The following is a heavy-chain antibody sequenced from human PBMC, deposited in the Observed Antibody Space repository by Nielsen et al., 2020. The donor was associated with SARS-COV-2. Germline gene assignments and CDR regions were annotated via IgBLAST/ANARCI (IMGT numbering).Heavy chain of an antibody. CDR1: GFTFDDYA. CDR3: AREHYGDYVIDY. D-gene: IGHD4-17*01. Sequence: SLKISCAASGFTFDDYAMHWVRQAPGKGLEWVSGISWNSGSIGYADSVKGRFTISRDNSKNTLYLQMNSLRAEDTAVYYCAREHYGDYVIDYWGQGTLVTVSS. J-gene: IGHJ4*02. V-gene: IGHV3-9*01. CDR2: ISWNSGSI.